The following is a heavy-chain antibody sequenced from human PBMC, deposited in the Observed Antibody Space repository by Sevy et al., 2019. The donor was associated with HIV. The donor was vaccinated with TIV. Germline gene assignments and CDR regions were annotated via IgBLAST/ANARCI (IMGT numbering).Heavy chain of an antibody. CDR1: GFTFSDYY. Sequence: GESLKISCAASGFTFSDYYMSWIRQAPGKGLEWVSYISSSSYTNYADSVKGRFTISRDNAKNSLYLQMNSLRAEDTAVYYCATSAMITFGGVNRDYWGQGTLVTVSS. J-gene: IGHJ4*02. CDR2: ISSSSYT. CDR3: ATSAMITFGGVNRDY. V-gene: IGHV3-11*06. D-gene: IGHD3-16*01.